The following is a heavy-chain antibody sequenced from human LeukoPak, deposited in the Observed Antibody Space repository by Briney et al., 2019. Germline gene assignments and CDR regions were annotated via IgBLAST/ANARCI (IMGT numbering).Heavy chain of an antibody. CDR1: GGSISSYY. CDR2: IYYSGST. CDR3: AKTERRWLRLGGGSDWYFDL. D-gene: IGHD5-24*01. Sequence: SETLSLTCTVSGGSISSYYWSWIRQPPGKGLEWIGYIYYSGSTNYNPSLKSRVTISVDTSKNQFSLKLSSVTAADTAVYYCAKTERRWLRLGGGSDWYFDLWGRGTLVTVSS. J-gene: IGHJ2*01. V-gene: IGHV4-59*08.